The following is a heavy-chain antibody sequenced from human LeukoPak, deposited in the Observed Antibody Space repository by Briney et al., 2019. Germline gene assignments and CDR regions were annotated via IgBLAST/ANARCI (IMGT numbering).Heavy chain of an antibody. D-gene: IGHD6-19*01. Sequence: GGSLRLSCAASGFTFSSYEMNWVRQAPGKGLEWVSYISSSGSTIYYADSVKGRFTISRDNAKNSLYLQMNSLRAEDTAVYYCASSLAVAAWFDPWGQGTLVTVSS. CDR3: ASSLAVAAWFDP. J-gene: IGHJ5*02. CDR1: GFTFSSYE. CDR2: ISSSGSTI. V-gene: IGHV3-48*03.